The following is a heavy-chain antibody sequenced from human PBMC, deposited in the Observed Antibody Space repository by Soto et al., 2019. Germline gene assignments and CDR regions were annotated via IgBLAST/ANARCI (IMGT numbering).Heavy chain of an antibody. J-gene: IGHJ4*02. CDR1: GCTFTSYY. CDR2: INPSGGST. CDR3: ARDEVGDSSGYPQTCRY. D-gene: IGHD3-22*01. Sequence: GAAVKVSCKACGCTFTSYYMHWVRQAPGQGLEWMGIINPSGGSTSYAQKFQGRVTMTRDTSTSTVYMELSSLRSEDTAVYYCARDEVGDSSGYPQTCRYWGQGTLVTVSS. V-gene: IGHV1-46*01.